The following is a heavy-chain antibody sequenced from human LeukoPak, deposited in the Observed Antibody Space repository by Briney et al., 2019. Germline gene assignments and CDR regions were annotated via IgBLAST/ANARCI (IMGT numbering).Heavy chain of an antibody. Sequence: SQTLSLTCTVAGGSISTHYCSWIRQPPGKGLEWIGYIYYSGSTNYNPSLKSRVTISVATSKTQFSLKLSSVTAAEKAVYYCAREEGYGACDIWGQGTMVTVSS. CDR3: AREEGYGACDI. CDR1: GGSISTHY. D-gene: IGHD5-18*01. CDR2: IYYSGST. J-gene: IGHJ3*02. V-gene: IGHV4-59*11.